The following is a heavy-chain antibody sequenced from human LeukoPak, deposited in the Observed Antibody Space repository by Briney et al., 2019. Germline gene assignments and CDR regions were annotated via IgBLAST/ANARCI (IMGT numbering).Heavy chain of an antibody. CDR1: GFTFSSYW. CDR3: TRDHRYSGGGRYFDY. J-gene: IGHJ4*02. Sequence: GGSLRLSCAASGFTFSSYWMSWVRQAPGKGLEWVSYISSSGRTMYYADSVKGRFTISRDNAKNSLYLQTNSLRAEDTAVYYCTRDHRYSGGGRYFDYWGQGTLVTVSS. CDR2: ISSSGRTM. V-gene: IGHV3-48*04. D-gene: IGHD5-12*01.